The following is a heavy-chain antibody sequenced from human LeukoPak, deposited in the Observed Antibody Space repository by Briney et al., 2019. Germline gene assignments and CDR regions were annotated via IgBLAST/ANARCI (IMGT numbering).Heavy chain of an antibody. J-gene: IGHJ4*02. V-gene: IGHV3-7*01. CDR2: IKQDGSEK. CDR1: GFIFSNYA. CDR3: VTETTVTGWGY. Sequence: PGGSLRLSCAASGFIFSNYAMSWVRQAPGKGLEWVANIKQDGSEKYYVDSVKGRFTVSRDNAKNSLFLQMNSLRAEDTAMYYCVTETTVTGWGYWGQGTLVTVSS. D-gene: IGHD4-17*01.